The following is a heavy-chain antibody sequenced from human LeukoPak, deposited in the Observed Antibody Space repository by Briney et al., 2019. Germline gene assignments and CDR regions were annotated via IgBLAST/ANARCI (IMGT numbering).Heavy chain of an antibody. J-gene: IGHJ6*02. CDR1: GYTFTGYY. CDR3: ARDWTKDYYYYGMDV. V-gene: IGHV1-18*04. CDR2: ISAYNGNT. D-gene: IGHD3/OR15-3a*01. Sequence: WASVKVSCKASGYTFTGYYMHWVRQAPGQGLEWMGWISAYNGNTNYAQKLQGRVTMTTDTSTSTAYMELRSLRSDDTAVYYCARDWTKDYYYYGMDVWGQGTTVTVSS.